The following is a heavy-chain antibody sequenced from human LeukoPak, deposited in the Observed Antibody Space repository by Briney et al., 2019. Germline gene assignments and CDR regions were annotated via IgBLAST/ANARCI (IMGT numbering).Heavy chain of an antibody. V-gene: IGHV4-39*01. CDR1: GGSVNSSSYY. Sequence: PSETLSLTCTVSGGSVNSSSYYWGWIRQPPGKGLEWIGSIYYSGSTYYNPSLKSRVSISVDTSEKQFALSLSSVTTADTAVYYCVRQRLWSDLWGQGTLVIVSS. D-gene: IGHD3-10*01. CDR3: VRQRLWSDL. CDR2: IYYSGST. J-gene: IGHJ5*02.